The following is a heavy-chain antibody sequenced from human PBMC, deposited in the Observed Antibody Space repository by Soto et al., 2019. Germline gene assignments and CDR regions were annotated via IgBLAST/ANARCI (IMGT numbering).Heavy chain of an antibody. D-gene: IGHD3-22*01. J-gene: IGHJ4*02. CDR3: AKDAPITMIVVVAEADY. CDR1: GFTFSSYA. Sequence: EVQLLESGGGLVQPGGSLRLSCAASGFTFSSYAMSWVRQAPGKGLEWVSAISGSGGSTYYADSVKGRFTISRDNSKNTPYLQMNSLRAEDTAVYYCAKDAPITMIVVVAEADYWGQGTLVTVSS. CDR2: ISGSGGST. V-gene: IGHV3-23*01.